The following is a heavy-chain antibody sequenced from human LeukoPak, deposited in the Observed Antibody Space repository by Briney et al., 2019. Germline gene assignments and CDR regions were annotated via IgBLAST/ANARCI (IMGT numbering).Heavy chain of an antibody. J-gene: IGHJ4*02. CDR2: IRYDGSSE. V-gene: IGHV3-30*02. CDR3: AKDPPRVAALFFTEDY. Sequence: GGSLRLSCAASGFTFSSYGMHWVRQAPGKGLEWVAFIRYDGSSEYYADSVKGRFSISRDNSKNMLYLQMNSLRVEDTAVYSCAKDPPRVAALFFTEDYWGPGTLVTVSS. CDR1: GFTFSSYG. D-gene: IGHD3-3*01.